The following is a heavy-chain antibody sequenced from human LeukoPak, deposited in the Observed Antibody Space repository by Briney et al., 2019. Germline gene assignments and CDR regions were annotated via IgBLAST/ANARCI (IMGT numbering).Heavy chain of an antibody. J-gene: IGHJ4*02. Sequence: GGSLRVSCAASGFTFDDYAMHWVRHAPGKGLEWVSGISWNSGSIGYADSVKGRFTISRDNAKNSLYLQMNSLRAEDTALYYCAKDAHRDPRYFDYWGQGTLVTVSS. CDR3: AKDAHRDPRYFDY. CDR2: ISWNSGSI. CDR1: GFTFDDYA. V-gene: IGHV3-9*01.